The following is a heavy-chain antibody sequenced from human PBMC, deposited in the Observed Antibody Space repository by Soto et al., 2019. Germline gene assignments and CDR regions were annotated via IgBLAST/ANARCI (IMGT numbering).Heavy chain of an antibody. Sequence: SETLSLTCAVYGGSFSGYYWSWIRQPPGKGLEWIGEINHSGSTNYNPSLKSRVTISVDTSKNQFSLKLSSVTAADTAVYYCARGRRALYYYDSSGYYSEALDYWGQGTLVTVSS. J-gene: IGHJ4*02. CDR1: GGSFSGYY. D-gene: IGHD3-22*01. V-gene: IGHV4-34*01. CDR2: INHSGST. CDR3: ARGRRALYYYDSSGYYSEALDY.